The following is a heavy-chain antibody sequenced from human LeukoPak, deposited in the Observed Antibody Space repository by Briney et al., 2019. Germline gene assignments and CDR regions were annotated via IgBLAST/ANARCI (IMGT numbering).Heavy chain of an antibody. Sequence: TGGSLRLSCAASGFTFSSYGMHWVRQAPGKGLEWVAFIRYDGSNKYYADSVKGRFNISRDNSKNTLYLQMNSLRAEDTAVYYCARLIGDYDILTGYWYYFDYWGQGTLVTVSS. D-gene: IGHD3-9*01. CDR2: IRYDGSNK. J-gene: IGHJ4*01. CDR3: ARLIGDYDILTGYWYYFDY. CDR1: GFTFSSYG. V-gene: IGHV3-30*02.